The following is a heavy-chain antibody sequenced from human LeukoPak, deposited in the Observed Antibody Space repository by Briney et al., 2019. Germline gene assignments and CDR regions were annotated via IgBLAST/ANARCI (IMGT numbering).Heavy chain of an antibody. CDR3: ARSRVGPTDGGGFDY. V-gene: IGHV4-59*08. D-gene: IGHD1-26*01. J-gene: IGHJ4*02. Sequence: NASETLSLTCSVSGDSITSYYWSWIRKSPRQGLEWIGNIYYSGSTNYNPSLRSRVTISVDLSKNHFSLRLASVTAADTAVYYCARSRVGPTDGGGFDYWGQGTLVTVSS. CDR2: IYYSGST. CDR1: GDSITSYY.